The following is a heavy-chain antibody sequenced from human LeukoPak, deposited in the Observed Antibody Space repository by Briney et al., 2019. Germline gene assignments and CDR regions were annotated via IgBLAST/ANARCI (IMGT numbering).Heavy chain of an antibody. D-gene: IGHD2-21*02. CDR1: GFTFSDFY. J-gene: IGHJ4*02. Sequence: PGGSLRLSCAASGFTFSDFYMSWIRQAPGKGLEWVSYISSSGNTKYYADSVKGRFTMSRDNAKNSLYLQMDSLRVEDTAVYYCGRDHGGDLTGYWGQGTLVTVSS. V-gene: IGHV3-11*01. CDR3: GRDHGGDLTGY. CDR2: ISSSGNTK.